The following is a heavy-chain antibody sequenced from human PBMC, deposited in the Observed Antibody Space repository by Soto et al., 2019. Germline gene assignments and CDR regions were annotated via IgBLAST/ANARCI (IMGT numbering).Heavy chain of an antibody. CDR3: AKSRYYDILTGYLN. J-gene: IGHJ4*02. Sequence: GGSLRLSCAASGFTFSTYDVHWVRQAPGKGLEWVAVISKDGSDKYYADSVKGRFTISRDNSKSTLYLQMNSLRAEDTAVYYCAKSRYYDILTGYLNWGQGTLVTVSS. CDR2: ISKDGSDK. CDR1: GFTFSTYD. V-gene: IGHV3-30*18. D-gene: IGHD3-9*01.